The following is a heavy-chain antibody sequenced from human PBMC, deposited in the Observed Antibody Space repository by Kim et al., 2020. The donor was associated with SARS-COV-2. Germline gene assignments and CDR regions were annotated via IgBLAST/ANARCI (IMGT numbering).Heavy chain of an antibody. J-gene: IGHJ4*02. CDR1: GFIFINTW. V-gene: IGHV3-15*01. CDR2: IKSQTDGGTT. Sequence: CAGSGFIFINTWMNWVRQLPGKGLEWVGRIKSQTDGGTTDYAAPVEGRFIISRDDSKNTLYLQMNSLKTEDTAVYYCTTDDDYIDYWGQGTLVTVSP. CDR3: TTDDDYIDY.